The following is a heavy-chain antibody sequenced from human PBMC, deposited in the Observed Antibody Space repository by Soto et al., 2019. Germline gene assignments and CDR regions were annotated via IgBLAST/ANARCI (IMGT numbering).Heavy chain of an antibody. CDR3: ARDFTLDL. V-gene: IGHV3-7*03. J-gene: IGHJ2*01. CDR1: GFTFSSHW. CDR2: IKQDGSEE. Sequence: SGGSLRLSCTASGFTFSSHWMTWVRQAPGKALEWVANIKQDGSEEYYVDSVKGRFSISRDNAKNSLYLQMNSLRAEDTAVYYCARDFTLDLWGRGTLVTVSS.